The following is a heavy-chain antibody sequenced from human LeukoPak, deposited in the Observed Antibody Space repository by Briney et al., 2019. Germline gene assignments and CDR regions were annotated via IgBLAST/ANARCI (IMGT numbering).Heavy chain of an antibody. J-gene: IGHJ5*02. V-gene: IGHV1-69*13. Sequence: SVKVSCKASGGTFSSYAISWVRQAPGQGLEWMGGIIPIFGTANYAQKFQGRVTITADESTSTVYMELSSLRSGDTAVYYCARDSSITIFGVVIPLGSWFDPWGQGTLVTVSS. CDR2: IIPIFGTA. D-gene: IGHD3-3*01. CDR1: GGTFSSYA. CDR3: ARDSSITIFGVVIPLGSWFDP.